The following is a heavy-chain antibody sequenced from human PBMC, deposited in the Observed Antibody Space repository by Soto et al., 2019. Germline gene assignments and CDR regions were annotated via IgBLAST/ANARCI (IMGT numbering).Heavy chain of an antibody. Sequence: SVKVSCKASGGTFSSYTISWVRQAPGQGLEWMGRIIPILGIANYAQKFQGRVTITADKSTSTAYMELSSLRSEDTAVYYCARGTRITGFYNWFDPWGQGTLVTVSS. CDR2: IIPILGIA. D-gene: IGHD1-20*01. V-gene: IGHV1-69*02. CDR3: ARGTRITGFYNWFDP. CDR1: GGTFSSYT. J-gene: IGHJ5*02.